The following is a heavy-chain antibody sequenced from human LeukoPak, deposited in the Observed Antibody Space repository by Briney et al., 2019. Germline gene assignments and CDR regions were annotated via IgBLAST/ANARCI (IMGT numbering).Heavy chain of an antibody. CDR1: VGTFTSYA. V-gene: IGHV1-69*13. Sequence: GASERVSCKASVGTFTSYAICWVRQAPGPGLEWMGGIILNLGTANYAQKFQGRGTITADESTSTAYMELSSLRSEDTAVYYCARDPPGRAAAGAALDYWGQGTLVTVSS. J-gene: IGHJ4*02. D-gene: IGHD6-13*01. CDR2: IILNLGTA. CDR3: ARDPPGRAAAGAALDY.